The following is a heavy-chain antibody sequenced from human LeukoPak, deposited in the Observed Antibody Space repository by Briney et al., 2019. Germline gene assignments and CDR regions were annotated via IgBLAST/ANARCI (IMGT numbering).Heavy chain of an antibody. CDR1: GGSISSYS. CDR3: ARDRRGNAFDI. CDR2: IYYSGST. J-gene: IGHJ3*02. D-gene: IGHD3-16*01. V-gene: IGHV4-59*01. Sequence: PSETLSLTCTVSGGSISSYSWSWIRQPPGKGLEWMGYIYYSGSTNYNPSLRSRVNISVHTSKNQFSLKLSSVTAADTAVYYCARDRRGNAFDIWGQGTMVTVSS.